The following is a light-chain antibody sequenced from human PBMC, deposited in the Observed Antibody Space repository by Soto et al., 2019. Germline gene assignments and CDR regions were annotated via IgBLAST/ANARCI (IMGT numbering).Light chain of an antibody. Sequence: EIVLTQSPGTLSLSPGERATLSCRTGQSVSGNYLIWYQQKPGQPPRLLIYGVSSRATGIPDRSSGSGSGTDFTLTISRLDPEDFAVYYCQQFSAFGQGTKVELK. J-gene: IGKJ1*01. V-gene: IGKV3-20*01. CDR1: QSVSGNY. CDR2: GVS. CDR3: QQFSA.